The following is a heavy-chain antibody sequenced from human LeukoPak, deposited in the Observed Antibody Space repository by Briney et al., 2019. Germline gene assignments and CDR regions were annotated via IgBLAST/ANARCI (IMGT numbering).Heavy chain of an antibody. J-gene: IGHJ5*02. CDR2: IYCSGST. CDR1: GGSISSYY. D-gene: IGHD3-10*01. CDR3: ARGGDGSGGWGRNWFDP. Sequence: PSETLSLTCTVSGGSISSYYWSWIRQPPGKGLEWIGYIYCSGSTNYNPSLKSRVTISVDTSKNQFSLKLSSVTAADTAVYYCARGGDGSGGWGRNWFDPWGQGTLVTVSS. V-gene: IGHV4-59*01.